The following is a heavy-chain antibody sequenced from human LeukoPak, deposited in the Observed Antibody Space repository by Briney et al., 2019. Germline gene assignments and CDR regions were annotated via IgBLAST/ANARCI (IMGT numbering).Heavy chain of an antibody. Sequence: EASVKVSCKASGYTFTSYGISWVRQAPGQGLEWMGWISAYNGNTNYAQKLQGRVTMTTDTPTSTAYMELRSLRSDDTAVYYCARADIVVVVAADYYFDYWGQGTLATVSS. J-gene: IGHJ4*02. CDR2: ISAYNGNT. D-gene: IGHD2-15*01. V-gene: IGHV1-18*01. CDR1: GYTFTSYG. CDR3: ARADIVVVVAADYYFDY.